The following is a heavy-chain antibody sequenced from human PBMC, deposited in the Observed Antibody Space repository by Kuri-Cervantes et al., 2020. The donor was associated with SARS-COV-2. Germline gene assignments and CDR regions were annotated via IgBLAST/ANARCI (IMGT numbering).Heavy chain of an antibody. Sequence: GGSLRLSCAASGFTFSSYSMNWVRQAPGKGLEWVAVISYDGSNKYYADSVKGRFTISRGNSKNTLYLQMNSLRAEDTAVYYCAKEYSGSWGYGYWGQGTLVTVSS. CDR3: AKEYSGSWGYGY. V-gene: IGHV3-30*18. D-gene: IGHD1-26*01. CDR2: ISYDGSNK. J-gene: IGHJ4*02. CDR1: GFTFSSYS.